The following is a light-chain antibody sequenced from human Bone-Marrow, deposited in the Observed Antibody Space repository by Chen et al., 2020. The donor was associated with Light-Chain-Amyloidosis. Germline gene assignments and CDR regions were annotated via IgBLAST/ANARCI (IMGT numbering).Light chain of an antibody. CDR1: SSDIGSYDY. V-gene: IGLV2-8*01. CDR2: DVN. CDR3: NSSAGSNNLRV. J-gene: IGLJ3*02. Sequence: QSALTQPPSASGSLGQSVTISCTGTSSDIGSYDYVSWYQQHPAKAPQLIIFDVNMRPSGVPDRCSGFRSGKPATHTVSGLQAEDEADYYCNSSAGSNNLRVFGGGTILTVL.